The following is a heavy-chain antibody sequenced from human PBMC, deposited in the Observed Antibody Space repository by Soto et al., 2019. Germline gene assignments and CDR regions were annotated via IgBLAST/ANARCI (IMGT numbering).Heavy chain of an antibody. Sequence: GGSLRLSRAASGFTFSSYAMHWVRQAPGKGLEWVAVISYDGSNKYYADSVKGRFTISRDNSKNTLYLQMNSLRAEDTAVYYCARAYRSGPSDYYGMDVWGQGT. V-gene: IGHV3-30-3*01. J-gene: IGHJ6*02. CDR2: ISYDGSNK. D-gene: IGHD6-19*01. CDR3: ARAYRSGPSDYYGMDV. CDR1: GFTFSSYA.